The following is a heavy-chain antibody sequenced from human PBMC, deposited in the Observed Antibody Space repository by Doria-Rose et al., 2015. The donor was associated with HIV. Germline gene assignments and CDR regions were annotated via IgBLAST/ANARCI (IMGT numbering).Heavy chain of an antibody. D-gene: IGHD3-3*01. Sequence: VQLVESGGGLVQPGRSLRLSCVGSGFSFESYAMYWVRLAPGKGLEWVAGISRDSGAIGNADSVEGRFTISRDNAMKSVYLEMRSLRPEDTACYYCAKPPIIGPKYYFYMDVWGKGTSVTVSS. CDR1: GFSFESYA. CDR3: AKPPIIGPKYYFYMDV. CDR2: ISRDSGAI. V-gene: IGHV3-9*01. J-gene: IGHJ6*03.